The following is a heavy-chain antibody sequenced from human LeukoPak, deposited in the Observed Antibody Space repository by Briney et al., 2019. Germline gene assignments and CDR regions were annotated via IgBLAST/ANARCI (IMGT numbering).Heavy chain of an antibody. CDR2: IYTSGST. D-gene: IGHD5-12*01. CDR3: ARHEAYSSYDFLDY. J-gene: IGHJ4*02. Sequence: KPSETLSLTCSVSGGSISGYYWSWIRQPPGKGLEWIGHIYTSGSTNYNPSLKSRLTISVDTSKNQFSLQLTSVSAADTAVYYCARHEAYSSYDFLDYWGQGTLVTVSS. CDR1: GGSISGYY. V-gene: IGHV4-4*09.